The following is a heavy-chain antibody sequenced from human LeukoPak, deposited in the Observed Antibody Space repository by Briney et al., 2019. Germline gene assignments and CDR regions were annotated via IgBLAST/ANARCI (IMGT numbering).Heavy chain of an antibody. D-gene: IGHD4-17*01. CDR1: GYTFTSYG. CDR3: ARDFGTVTTSLDY. V-gene: IGHV1-2*02. Sequence: ASVKVSCKASGYTFTSYGISWVRQAPGQGLEWMGWINPNSGGTKYAQKFQGRVTMTRDTSISTAYMELSRLTSDDTAVYYCARDFGTVTTSLDYWGQGTLVTVSS. CDR2: INPNSGGT. J-gene: IGHJ4*02.